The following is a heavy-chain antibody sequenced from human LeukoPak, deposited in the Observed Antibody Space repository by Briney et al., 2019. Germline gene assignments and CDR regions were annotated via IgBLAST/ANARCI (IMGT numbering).Heavy chain of an antibody. V-gene: IGHV3-23*01. CDR3: AKDRTPRTYYFDY. CDR1: GFTFSSYA. CDR2: ISGSSGST. D-gene: IGHD1-14*01. Sequence: GSLRLSCAASGFTFSSYAMSWVRQAPGRGLEWVSGISGSSGSTYYADSVKGRFTISRDNSKNTLYLQMNSLRAEDTAVYYCAKDRTPRTYYFDYWGQGTLVTVSS. J-gene: IGHJ4*02.